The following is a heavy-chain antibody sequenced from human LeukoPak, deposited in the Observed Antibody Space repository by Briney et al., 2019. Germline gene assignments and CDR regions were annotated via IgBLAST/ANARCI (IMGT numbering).Heavy chain of an antibody. CDR3: ARSGSSSWGKPWFFDH. J-gene: IGHJ2*01. CDR1: GFTFSDSI. V-gene: IGHV3-64*01. D-gene: IGHD6-13*01. Sequence: GGSLRLSCAASGFTFSDSIMQWLRQAPGKRLEYISAIRSNGRDVFYTNSVKGRFSISRDNSKNTLYLQMGSLRVEDMAVYYCARSGSSSWGKPWFFDHWGHGALVIVSS. CDR2: IRSNGRDV.